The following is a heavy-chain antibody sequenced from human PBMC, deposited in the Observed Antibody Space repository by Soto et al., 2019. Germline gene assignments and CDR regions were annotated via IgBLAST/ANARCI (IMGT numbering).Heavy chain of an antibody. V-gene: IGHV3-74*01. Sequence: PGGSLRLSCAASGFTFSSYWMHWVRQAPGKGLVWVSRINSDGSSTSYADSVKGRFTIPRDNAKNTLYLQMNSLRAEDTAVYYCARDRVAAGMDYWGQGTLVTVSS. CDR1: GFTFSSYW. J-gene: IGHJ4*02. CDR3: ARDRVAAGMDY. CDR2: INSDGSST. D-gene: IGHD6-13*01.